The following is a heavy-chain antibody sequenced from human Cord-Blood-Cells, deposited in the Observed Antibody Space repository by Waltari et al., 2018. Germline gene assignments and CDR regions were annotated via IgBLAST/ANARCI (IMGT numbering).Heavy chain of an antibody. V-gene: IGHV1-24*01. J-gene: IGHJ3*02. Sequence: QVQLVQSGAEVTQPGASVKVSCKVSGYTLTALSMHWVRQAHGKGLEWTGGFDAEDGETIYAQKFQGRVTMTEDTSTDTAYMELSSLRSEDTAVYECAGSSWSAFDSWGQGTMVTGSS. CDR3: AGSSWSAFDS. D-gene: IGHD6-13*01. CDR1: GYTLTALS. CDR2: FDAEDGET.